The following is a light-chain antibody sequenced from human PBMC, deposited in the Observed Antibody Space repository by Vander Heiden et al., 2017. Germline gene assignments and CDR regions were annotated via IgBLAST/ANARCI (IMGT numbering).Light chain of an antibody. J-gene: IGLJ3*02. CDR1: SSNIGAGYD. Sequence: QSVLTQPPSVSGAPGQRVTISCPGSSSNIGAGYDVPWYQHLPGTAPKLLIYGNTYRPSGVPDRFSGSKSGTSASLAITGLQSDDEAYYYCQSYDHGLSGVFGGGTKLTVL. CDR3: QSYDHGLSGV. CDR2: GNT. V-gene: IGLV1-40*01.